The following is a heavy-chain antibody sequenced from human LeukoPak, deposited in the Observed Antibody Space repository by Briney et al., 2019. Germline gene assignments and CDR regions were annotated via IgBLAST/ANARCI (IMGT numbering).Heavy chain of an antibody. CDR1: GYTFTGYY. CDR3: AKHSSSWYDDAFDI. J-gene: IGHJ3*02. Sequence: ASVKVSCKASGYTFTGYYMHWVRQAPGQGLEWMGWINPNSGGTNYAQKFQGRVTMTRDTSISTAYMELSRLRSEDTAVYYCAKHSSSWYDDAFDIWGQGTMVTVSS. D-gene: IGHD6-13*01. V-gene: IGHV1-2*02. CDR2: INPNSGGT.